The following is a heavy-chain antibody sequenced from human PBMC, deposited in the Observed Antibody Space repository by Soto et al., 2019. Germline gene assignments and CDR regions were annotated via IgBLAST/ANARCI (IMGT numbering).Heavy chain of an antibody. J-gene: IGHJ6*03. CDR1: GYTFTSYG. Sequence: QVQLVQSGAEVKKPGASVKVSCKASGYTFTSYGIIWVRQAPGQGLEWMGWISAYNGNTNYAQKLQGRVTMTTDTSTSTAYMELRSLRSDDTAVYYCAREEVGTTDGYYYYYYMDVWGKGTTVTVSS. V-gene: IGHV1-18*01. CDR3: AREEVGTTDGYYYYYYMDV. D-gene: IGHD1-7*01. CDR2: ISAYNGNT.